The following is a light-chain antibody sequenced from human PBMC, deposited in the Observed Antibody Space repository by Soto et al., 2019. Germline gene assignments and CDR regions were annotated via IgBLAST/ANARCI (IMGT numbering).Light chain of an antibody. CDR3: QQVYAYPST. J-gene: IGKJ4*01. CDR2: AAS. V-gene: IGKV1-9*01. Sequence: IRLTQSPSSLSASVGDRVAITCRASQDIYIYLAWYQQEPGKAPKLLIHAASTLQSGLPSRFSSSGSGTDFTLIISSLQPEDFATYYCQQVYAYPSTFGGGTKVDIK. CDR1: QDIYIY.